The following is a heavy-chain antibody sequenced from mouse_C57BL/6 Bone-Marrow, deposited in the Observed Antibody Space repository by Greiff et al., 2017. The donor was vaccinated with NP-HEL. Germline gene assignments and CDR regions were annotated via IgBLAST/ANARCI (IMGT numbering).Heavy chain of an antibody. Sequence: QVQLQQSGPGLVQPSQSLSITCTVSGFSLTSYGVHWVRQSPGKGLEWLGVIWSGGSTDYNAAFISRLSISKDNSKSQVFFKMNSLQADDTAIYYCARNRGWVRRTVYYYAMDYWGQGTSVTVSS. CDR3: ARNRGWVRRTVYYYAMDY. J-gene: IGHJ4*01. D-gene: IGHD2-2*01. CDR2: IWSGGST. CDR1: GFSLTSYG. V-gene: IGHV2-2*01.